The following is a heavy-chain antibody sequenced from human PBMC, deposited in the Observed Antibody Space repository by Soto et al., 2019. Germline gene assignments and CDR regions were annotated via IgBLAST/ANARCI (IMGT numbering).Heavy chain of an antibody. J-gene: IGHJ5*02. CDR2: IIPIFGTA. CDR1: GGTFSSYA. Sequence: GDSVKVSCKASGGTFSSYAISWVRQAPGQGLEWMGGIIPIFGTANYAQKFQGRVTITADESTSTAYMELSSLRSEDTAVYYCARDHGSGGSCPYNWFDPWGQGTLVTVSS. V-gene: IGHV1-69*13. CDR3: ARDHGSGGSCPYNWFDP. D-gene: IGHD2-15*01.